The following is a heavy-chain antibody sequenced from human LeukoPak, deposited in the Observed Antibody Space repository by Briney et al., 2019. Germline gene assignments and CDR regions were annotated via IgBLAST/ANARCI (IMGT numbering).Heavy chain of an antibody. CDR3: ATSSVVTDAFDI. Sequence: PSETLSLTCSVSDDSITMYYWTWIRQSPGKGLEWIGHVYDGGNTYYNPSLESRLTISVDTSKTQFSLKLTSVTAADTAVYYCATSSVVTDAFDIWGQGTVVTVSS. J-gene: IGHJ3*02. CDR1: DDSITMYY. CDR2: VYDGGNT. D-gene: IGHD3-22*01. V-gene: IGHV4-59*12.